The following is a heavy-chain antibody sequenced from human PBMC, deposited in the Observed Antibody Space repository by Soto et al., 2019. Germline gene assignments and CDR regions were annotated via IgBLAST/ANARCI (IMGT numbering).Heavy chain of an antibody. J-gene: IGHJ6*02. V-gene: IGHV3-30-3*01. CDR1: GLTFSSYA. D-gene: IGHD3-3*01. Sequence: GGSLRLSCAASGLTFSSYAMHWVRQAPGKGLEWVAVISYDGSNKYYADSVKGRFTISRDNSKNTLYLQMNSLRAEDTAVYYCARDYGIFGVYYYYGMDVWGQGTTVTVSS. CDR3: ARDYGIFGVYYYYGMDV. CDR2: ISYDGSNK.